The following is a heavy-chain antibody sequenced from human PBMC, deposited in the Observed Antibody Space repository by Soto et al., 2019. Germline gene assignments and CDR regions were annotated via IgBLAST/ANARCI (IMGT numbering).Heavy chain of an antibody. CDR2: FDPEDGET. CDR1: GYTLTELS. V-gene: IGHV1-24*01. Sequence: ASVKVSCKVSGYTLTELSMHWVRQAPGKGLEWMGGFDPEDGETIYAQKFQGRVTMTEDTSTDTAYMELSSLRSEDTAVYYCANGGSSYYYGSGSYTLWGQGTLVTVSS. CDR3: ANGGSSYYYGSGSYTL. D-gene: IGHD3-10*01. J-gene: IGHJ4*02.